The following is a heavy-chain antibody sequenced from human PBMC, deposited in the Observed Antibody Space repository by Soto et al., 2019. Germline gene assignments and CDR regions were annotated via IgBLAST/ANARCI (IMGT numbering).Heavy chain of an antibody. Sequence: QVQLVQSGAEVKKPGSSVKVSCKASGGTFSSYAISWVRQAPGQGLEWMGGIIPIFGTANYAQKFQGRVTITADESTSTAYMGLSSLRSEDTAVYYCARVRVTPLNYYFDYWGQGTLVTVSS. CDR3: ARVRVTPLNYYFDY. CDR2: IIPIFGTA. V-gene: IGHV1-69*12. D-gene: IGHD2-21*02. J-gene: IGHJ4*02. CDR1: GGTFSSYA.